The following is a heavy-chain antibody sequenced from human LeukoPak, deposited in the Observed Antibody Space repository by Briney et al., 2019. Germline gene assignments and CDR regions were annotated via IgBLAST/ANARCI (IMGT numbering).Heavy chain of an antibody. D-gene: IGHD3-9*01. CDR1: GYTFTSYD. CDR3: ARGGVGEWGHDWLLFYYYYYYMDV. V-gene: IGHV1-8*01. CDR2: MNPNSDNT. J-gene: IGHJ6*03. Sequence: GASVKVSRKASGYTFTSYDINWVRQATGQGLEWMGWMNPNSDNTGYAQKFQGRVTMTRNTSISTAYMELSSLRSEDTAVYYCARGGVGEWGHDWLLFYYYYYYMDVWGKGTTVTVSS.